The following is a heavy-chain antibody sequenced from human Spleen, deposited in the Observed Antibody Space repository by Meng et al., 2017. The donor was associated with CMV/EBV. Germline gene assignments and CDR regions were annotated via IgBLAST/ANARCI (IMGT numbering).Heavy chain of an antibody. CDR1: GGSFSGYY. CDR3: ARGIAAAGTDY. J-gene: IGHJ4*02. D-gene: IGHD6-13*01. V-gene: IGHV4-34*01. Sequence: SLTCAVYGGSFSGYYWSWIRQPPGKGLERIGEINHSGSTNYNPSLKSRVTISVDTSKNQFSLKLSSVTAADTAVYYCARGIAAAGTDYWGQGTLVTVSS. CDR2: INHSGST.